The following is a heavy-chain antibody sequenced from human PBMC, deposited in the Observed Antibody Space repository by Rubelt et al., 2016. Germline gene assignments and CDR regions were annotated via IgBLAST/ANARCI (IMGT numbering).Heavy chain of an antibody. CDR1: GFTFSTYA. CDR3: ATFWSGYIDY. CDR2: ISPSATGT. V-gene: IGHV3-23*01. J-gene: IGHJ4*02. D-gene: IGHD3-3*01. Sequence: EVQLLESGGGLVQPWVPLRLSCAASGFTFSTYAMTWVRQAPGKGLEWVSGISPSATGTYYADSVKGRFTISRDNSKNTLFLQMNSLRAEDTAVYFCATFWSGYIDYWGRGTLVTVSS.